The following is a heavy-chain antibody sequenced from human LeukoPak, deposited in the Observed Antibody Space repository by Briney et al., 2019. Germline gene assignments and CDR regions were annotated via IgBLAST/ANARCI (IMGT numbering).Heavy chain of an antibody. Sequence: SETLSLTCAVYVGSFSGYYWSWIRQPPGKGLEWTGSLYHSGNTYYNPSLKSRVTTSVDTSKNQFSLKLTSVTAADTAVYYCARGYCSGGSCYWWYFDYWGQGTLVTVSS. CDR2: LYHSGNT. J-gene: IGHJ4*02. CDR3: ARGYCSGGSCYWWYFDY. CDR1: VGSFSGYY. V-gene: IGHV4-34*01. D-gene: IGHD2-15*01.